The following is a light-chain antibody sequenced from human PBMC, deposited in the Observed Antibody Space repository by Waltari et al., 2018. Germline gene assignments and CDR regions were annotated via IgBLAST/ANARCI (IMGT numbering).Light chain of an antibody. CDR3: LIWHSSAYV. Sequence: QAVLTQPSSLSASPGASASLTCTLRSDINVANYRLSWYQQNPGSPPQYLLNYKSDSDKHETHLGSGLPSRFSGSKDASANAGILLISGLQSEDEADYYCLIWHSSAYVFGTGTKVTVL. J-gene: IGLJ1*01. CDR2: YKSDSDKHET. V-gene: IGLV5-45*03. CDR1: SDINVANYR.